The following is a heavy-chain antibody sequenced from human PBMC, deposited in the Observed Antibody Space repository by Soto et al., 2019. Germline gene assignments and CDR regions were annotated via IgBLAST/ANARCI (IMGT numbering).Heavy chain of an antibody. CDR3: AAIFRGVIRVYFAY. V-gene: IGHV1-69*01. Sequence: QVQLVQSGAEVKKPGSSVKVSCKASGGTFSSYAISWVQQAPGQGLEWMGGIIPIFGPANYAQKFQCRVTITADESTSTAYMELSSLRSEDTEVYYCAAIFRGVIRVYFAYSCQETMVPDSS. CDR2: IIPIFGPA. CDR1: GGTFSSYA. D-gene: IGHD3-10*01. J-gene: IGHJ4*02.